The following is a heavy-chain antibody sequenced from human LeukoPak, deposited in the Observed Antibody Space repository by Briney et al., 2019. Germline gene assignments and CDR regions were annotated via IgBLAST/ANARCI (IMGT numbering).Heavy chain of an antibody. J-gene: IGHJ4*02. CDR2: ISGSGGST. Sequence: GGSLRLSCAASGFTFSSYTMSWVRQAPGKGLEWVSAISGSGGSTYYADSVKGRFTISRDNSKNTLYLQMNSLRAEDTAVYYCAKVLVLVSANRYYFDYWGQGTLVTVSS. CDR1: GFTFSSYT. CDR3: AKVLVLVSANRYYFDY. D-gene: IGHD2-15*01. V-gene: IGHV3-23*01.